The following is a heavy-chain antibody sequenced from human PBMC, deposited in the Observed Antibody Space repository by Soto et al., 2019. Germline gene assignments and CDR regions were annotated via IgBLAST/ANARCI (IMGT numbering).Heavy chain of an antibody. CDR2: INPNSGGT. CDR3: ARGDVRVVASFDP. CDR1: GYTFTSYA. J-gene: IGHJ5*02. Sequence: ASVKVSCKASGYTFTSYAMHWVRQAPGQGLEWMGWINPNSGGTNYAQKFQGRVTMTRDTSISTAYMELSRLISDDTAVYYCARGDVRVVASFDPWGQGALVTVSS. D-gene: IGHD2-15*01. V-gene: IGHV1-2*02.